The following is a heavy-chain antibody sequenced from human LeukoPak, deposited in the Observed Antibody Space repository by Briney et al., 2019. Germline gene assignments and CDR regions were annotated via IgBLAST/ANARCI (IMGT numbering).Heavy chain of an antibody. CDR2: ISPSGGST. Sequence: GASVKVSCKASGYTFTSYGISWVRQAPGQGLEWMGIISPSGGSTSYAQKFQGRVTMTRDTSTSTVYMELSSLRSEDTAVYYCAREAWYYYGMDVWGQGTTVTVSS. CDR1: GYTFTSYG. V-gene: IGHV1-46*01. J-gene: IGHJ6*02. CDR3: AREAWYYYGMDV.